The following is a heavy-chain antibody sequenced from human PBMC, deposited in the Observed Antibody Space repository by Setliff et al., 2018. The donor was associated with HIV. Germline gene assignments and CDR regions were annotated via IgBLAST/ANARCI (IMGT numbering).Heavy chain of an antibody. CDR2: IYHGGST. CDR1: GYSINSGYY. Sequence: SETLSLTCAVSGYSINSGYYWGWIRQPPGKGLQWIASIYHGGSTYYNPSLKSRVTISVDTSKNQFSLKLNSVTAADTAMYYCASRIYYYDESRVLREEGFVPWGQGTLVTVSS. D-gene: IGHD3-22*01. J-gene: IGHJ5*02. CDR3: ASRIYYYDESRVLREEGFVP. V-gene: IGHV4-38-2*01.